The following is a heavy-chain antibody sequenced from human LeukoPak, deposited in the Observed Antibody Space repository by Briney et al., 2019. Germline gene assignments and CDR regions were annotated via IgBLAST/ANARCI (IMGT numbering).Heavy chain of an antibody. CDR2: IWYDGSNK. D-gene: IGHD3/OR15-3a*01. V-gene: IGHV3-33*01. Sequence: GGSLRLSCAASGFTFSSYGMHRVRQAPGKGLEWVAVIWYDGSNKYYADSVKGRFTISRDNSKNTLYLQMNSLRAEDTAVYYCARDPADWYYFDYWGQGTLVTVSS. J-gene: IGHJ4*02. CDR1: GFTFSSYG. CDR3: ARDPADWYYFDY.